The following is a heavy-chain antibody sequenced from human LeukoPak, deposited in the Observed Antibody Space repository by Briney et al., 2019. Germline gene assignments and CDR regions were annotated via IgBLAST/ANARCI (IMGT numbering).Heavy chain of an antibody. J-gene: IGHJ4*02. Sequence: GGSLRLSCAASGFTFSDYYMSWFRQAPGKGLEWVSYISGSGHTIYYTDSVKGRFTISRDNAKNSLYLQMISLRAEDTAVYYCAKNSPSGSYYNALVGTNDYWGQGTLVTVSS. CDR1: GFTFSDYY. V-gene: IGHV3-11*01. CDR2: ISGSGHTI. CDR3: AKNSPSGSYYNALVGTNDY. D-gene: IGHD3-10*01.